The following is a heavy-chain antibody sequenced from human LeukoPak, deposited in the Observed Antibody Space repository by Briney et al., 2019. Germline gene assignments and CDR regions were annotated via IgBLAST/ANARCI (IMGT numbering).Heavy chain of an antibody. J-gene: IGHJ4*02. D-gene: IGHD1-26*01. CDR1: GFTFDDYA. V-gene: IGHV3-9*01. CDR3: AKDKSRVGATTTFDY. CDR2: ISWNSGSI. Sequence: GGSLRLSCAASGFTFDDYAMHWVRQVPGKGLEWVSGISWNSGSIGYADSVKGRFTISRDNAKNSLYLQMNSLRAEDTALYYCAKDKSRVGATTTFDYWGQGTLVTVSS.